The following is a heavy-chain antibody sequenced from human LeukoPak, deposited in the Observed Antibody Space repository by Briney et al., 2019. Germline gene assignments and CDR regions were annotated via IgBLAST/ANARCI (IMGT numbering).Heavy chain of an antibody. D-gene: IGHD6-6*01. J-gene: IGHJ4*02. CDR2: INHSGST. Sequence: SETLSLACAVYGGSFSGYYWSWIRQPPGKRLEWIGEINHSGSTNYNPSLKSRVTISVDTSKNQFSLKLSSVTAADTAVYYCARGQGSSKLNFDYWGQGTLVTVSS. CDR1: GGSFSGYY. CDR3: ARGQGSSKLNFDY. V-gene: IGHV4-34*01.